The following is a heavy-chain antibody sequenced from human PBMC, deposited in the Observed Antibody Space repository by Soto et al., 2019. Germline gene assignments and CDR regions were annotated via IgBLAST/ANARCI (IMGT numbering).Heavy chain of an antibody. D-gene: IGHD3-16*01. CDR2: IVVGSGHT. J-gene: IGHJ6*02. Sequence: SVKVSCKTSGFTFTSSAMQWVRQARGQGLEWIGWIVVGSGHTNHAQKFQERVTITRDMSTSTAYMELSSLRSEDTAMYYCAAASSTSGGYYGMDVWGQGTTVTVSS. CDR1: GFTFTSSA. CDR3: AAASSTSGGYYGMDV. V-gene: IGHV1-58*02.